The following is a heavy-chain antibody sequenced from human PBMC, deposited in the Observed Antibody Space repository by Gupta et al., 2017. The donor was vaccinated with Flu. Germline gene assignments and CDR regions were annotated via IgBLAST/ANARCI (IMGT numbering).Heavy chain of an antibody. CDR2: FDPEDGET. J-gene: IGHJ1*01. D-gene: IGHD4-17*01. V-gene: IGHV1-24*01. CDR3: ATQDYGDYYEYFQH. Sequence: QVQLVQSGAEVKKPGASVKVSCKGSGYTLTELSMPWVRQAPGKGLEWMGGFDPEDGETIYAQKFQGRVTMTEDTSTDTAYMERSSLRSEDTAVDYCATQDYGDYYEYFQHWGQGTLVTVSS. CDR1: GYTLTELS.